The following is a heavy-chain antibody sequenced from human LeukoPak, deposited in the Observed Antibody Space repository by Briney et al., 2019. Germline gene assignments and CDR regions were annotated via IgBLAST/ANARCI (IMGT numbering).Heavy chain of an antibody. CDR1: EFTFNYYA. Sequence: GGSLRLSCAASEFTFNYYAMHWVRQAPGKGLEYVSAISSNGDSTYYANSVKGRFTISRDNSKNTLYLQMGSPRAEDMAVYYCAREKNGGPDYWGQGTLVTVSS. D-gene: IGHD4-23*01. J-gene: IGHJ4*02. CDR3: AREKNGGPDY. CDR2: ISSNGDST. V-gene: IGHV3-64*01.